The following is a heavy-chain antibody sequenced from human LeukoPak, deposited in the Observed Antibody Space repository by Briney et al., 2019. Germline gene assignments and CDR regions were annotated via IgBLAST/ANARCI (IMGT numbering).Heavy chain of an antibody. D-gene: IGHD6-19*01. CDR1: GASINRGDYS. V-gene: IGHV4-30-4*07. CDR2: IYYSVTT. CDR3: ARDRGRTVAGRIHYFDL. J-gene: IGHJ4*01. Sequence: PSQTLSLTCGVSGASINRGDYSWHWIRQPPGKGLEWVGSIYYSVTTNYSPSLKSRLSISADTSTNQFSLKLSSVTAADTAIYYCARDRGRTVAGRIHYFDLWGQGTLVSVS.